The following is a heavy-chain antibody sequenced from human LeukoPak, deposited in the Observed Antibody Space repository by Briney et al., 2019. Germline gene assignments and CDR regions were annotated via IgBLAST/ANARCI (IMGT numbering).Heavy chain of an antibody. CDR2: IYPGDSDT. D-gene: IGHD3-9*01. J-gene: IGHJ4*02. V-gene: IGHV5-51*01. Sequence: GESLKISCKGSGYSFTSYWIGWVRQMLGKGLEWMGIIYPGDSDTRYSPSFQGKFTISADKSISTAYLQLSSLQASDTAMYYCARQADYNVLTGYHKGHLDYWGQGTLVTVSS. CDR3: ARQADYNVLTGYHKGHLDY. CDR1: GYSFTSYW.